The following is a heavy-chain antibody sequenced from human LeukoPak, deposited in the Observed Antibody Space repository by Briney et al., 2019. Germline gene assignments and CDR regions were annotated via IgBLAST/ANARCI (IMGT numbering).Heavy chain of an antibody. J-gene: IGHJ4*02. V-gene: IGHV4-30-4*01. D-gene: IGHD5-18*01. CDR3: ARELNPYTYGSYYFDY. CDR2: IYHSGST. Sequence: SETLSLTCAVSGGSFSNGDYGWTWLRQPPGKGLEWIGYIYHSGSTFYNPSLKSRVIISVDTSKNLFSLRLTSATAADTAVYYCARELNPYTYGSYYFDYWGQGTLVTVSS. CDR1: GGSFSNGDYG.